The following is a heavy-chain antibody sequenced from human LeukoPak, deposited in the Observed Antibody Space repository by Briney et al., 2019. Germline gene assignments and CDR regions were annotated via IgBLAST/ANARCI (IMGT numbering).Heavy chain of an antibody. Sequence: ASVKVSCKASGGTFSSYAISWVRQAPGQGLEWMGGIIPIFGTANYAQKFQGRVTITADESTSTVYMELSSLRSEDTAVYYCARGGEYGDYNYGMDVWGQGTTVTVSS. D-gene: IGHD3-10*01. CDR3: ARGGEYGDYNYGMDV. CDR1: GGTFSSYA. V-gene: IGHV1-69*13. J-gene: IGHJ6*02. CDR2: IIPIFGTA.